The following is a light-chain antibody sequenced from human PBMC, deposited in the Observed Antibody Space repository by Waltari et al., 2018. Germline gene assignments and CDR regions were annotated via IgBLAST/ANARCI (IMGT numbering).Light chain of an antibody. Sequence: DILMTQSPVSLSVSLGERATINFRPCKSILNSSSNKNHLAWYQHKPGQPPRLLISWASSRESGVPDRFSGSGSGTDFTLTISGLQTEDVAVYSCQQYETTPLTFGPGTKVEI. CDR2: WAS. CDR1: KSILNSSSNKNH. J-gene: IGKJ3*01. V-gene: IGKV4-1*01. CDR3: QQYETTPLT.